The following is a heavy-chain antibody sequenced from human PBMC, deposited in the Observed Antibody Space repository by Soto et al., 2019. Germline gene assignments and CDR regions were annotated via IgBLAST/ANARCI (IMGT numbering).Heavy chain of an antibody. CDR3: GSGGATVTSLYYNSYWAF. V-gene: IGHV4-59*08. Sequence: PSETLSLTCTVSGCSICSYYWSWIRQPPGKGLEWIGYIYYSGSTNYNPSLKSRVTISVDTSKNQFSLKLSSVTAADTAVYYCGSGGATVTSLYYNSYWAFGGKGTTVTVSS. D-gene: IGHD4-17*01. CDR1: GCSICSYY. CDR2: IYYSGST. J-gene: IGHJ6*03.